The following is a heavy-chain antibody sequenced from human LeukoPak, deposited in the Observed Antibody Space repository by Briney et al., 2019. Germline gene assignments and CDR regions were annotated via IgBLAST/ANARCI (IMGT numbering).Heavy chain of an antibody. V-gene: IGHV1-69*05. CDR1: GGTFSSYA. J-gene: IGHJ4*02. CDR2: IIPIFGTA. CDR3: ARGHYAYDSSGYYYPPQQFDY. D-gene: IGHD3-22*01. Sequence: SAKVSCKASGGTFSSYAISWVRQAPGQGLEWMGGIIPIFGTANYAQKFQGRVTITTDESTSTAYMELSSLRSEDTAVYYCARGHYAYDSSGYYYPPQQFDYWGQGTLVTVSS.